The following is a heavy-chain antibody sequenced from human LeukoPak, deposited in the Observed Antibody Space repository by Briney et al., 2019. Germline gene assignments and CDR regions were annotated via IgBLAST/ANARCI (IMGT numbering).Heavy chain of an antibody. J-gene: IGHJ3*02. CDR3: ARGGSYYNEAFDI. Sequence: GGSLRLSCAASGFTFSSYAMSWVRQAPGKGLEWVSAISGSGGSTYYADSVKGRFTISRDNAKNLLYLQMNSLRAEDTAVYYCARGGSYYNEAFDIWGQGTMVTVSS. V-gene: IGHV3-23*01. CDR2: ISGSGGST. D-gene: IGHD1-26*01. CDR1: GFTFSSYA.